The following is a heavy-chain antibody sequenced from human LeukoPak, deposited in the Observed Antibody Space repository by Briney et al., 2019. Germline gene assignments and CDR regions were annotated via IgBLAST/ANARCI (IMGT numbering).Heavy chain of an antibody. J-gene: IGHJ6*03. D-gene: IGHD4-23*01. CDR2: VIPIFGTA. CDR1: GGTFSSYA. V-gene: IGHV1-69*05. CDR3: ARGQLLQSYYYYYMDV. Sequence: SVKVSCKASGGTFSSYAISRGRQGPGQRVEWKGGVIPIFGTANYAQKFQGRVTITTDESTSTAYMELSSLRSEDTAVYYCARGQLLQSYYYYYMDVWGKGTTVTVSS.